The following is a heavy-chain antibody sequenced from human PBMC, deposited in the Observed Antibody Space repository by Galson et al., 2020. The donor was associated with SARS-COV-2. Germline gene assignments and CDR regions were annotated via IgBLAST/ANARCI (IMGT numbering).Heavy chain of an antibody. D-gene: IGHD3-3*01. J-gene: IGHJ4*02. Sequence: ETSETLSLTCTVSGGSISSGGYYWSWIRQHPGKGLEWIGYIYYSGSTYYNLSLKSRVTISVDTSKNQFSLKLSSVTAADTAVYYCARASRTIFGVVKHFDYWGQGTLVTVSS. CDR1: GGSISSGGYY. CDR3: ARASRTIFGVVKHFDY. V-gene: IGHV4-31*03. CDR2: IYYSGST.